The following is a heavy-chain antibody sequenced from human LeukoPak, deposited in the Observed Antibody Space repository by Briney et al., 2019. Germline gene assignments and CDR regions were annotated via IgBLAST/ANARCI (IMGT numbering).Heavy chain of an antibody. CDR3: ARQVVVAARPPHYFDY. CDR2: IYYSGST. CDR1: GGSISSRSYY. V-gene: IGHV4-39*01. D-gene: IGHD6-6*01. J-gene: IGHJ4*02. Sequence: PSETLSLTCTVSGGSISSRSYYWGWIRQPPGKGLEWIGSIYYSGSTYYNPSLKSRVTISVDTSKNQFSLKLSSVTAADTAVYYCARQVVVAARPPHYFDYWGQGTLVTVSS.